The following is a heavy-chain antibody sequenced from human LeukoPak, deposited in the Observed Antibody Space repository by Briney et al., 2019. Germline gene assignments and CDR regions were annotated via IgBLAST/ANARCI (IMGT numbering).Heavy chain of an antibody. V-gene: IGHV4-59*12. D-gene: IGHD4-17*01. CDR3: ARNFPTVNNWFDP. J-gene: IGHJ5*02. CDR2: IYYSGST. CDR1: GGSISSYY. Sequence: PSETLSLTCTVSGGSISSYYWSWIRQPPGKGLEWIGYIYYSGSTNYNPSLKSRVTISIHTSKNQFSLKLSSVTAADTAVYYCARNFPTVNNWFDPWGQGTLVTVSS.